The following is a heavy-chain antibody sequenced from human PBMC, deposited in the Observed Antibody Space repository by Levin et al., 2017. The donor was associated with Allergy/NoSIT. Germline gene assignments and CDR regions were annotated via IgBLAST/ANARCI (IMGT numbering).Heavy chain of an antibody. D-gene: IGHD3-22*01. CDR3: AHRLEPRETSGYYSVYFDS. CDR1: GFSLSTFGVG. CDR2: IYWDDDR. V-gene: IGHV2-5*02. J-gene: IGHJ4*02. Sequence: SGPTLVKPTQTLTLTCTFSGFSLSTFGVGVGWIRQPPGKALEWLALIYWDDDRRYSPSLKSRLTITKDTSKNQVVLTMTDMDPVEAATYYCAHRLEPRETSGYYSVYFDSWGQGTLVTVSS.